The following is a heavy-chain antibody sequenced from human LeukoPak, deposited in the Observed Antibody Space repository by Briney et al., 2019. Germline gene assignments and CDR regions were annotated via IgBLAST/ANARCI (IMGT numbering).Heavy chain of an antibody. D-gene: IGHD6-19*01. CDR2: ISGSGDST. V-gene: IGHV3-23*01. J-gene: IGHJ4*02. CDR3: ARGVGSGWYFDY. CDR1: GFTFSSYG. Sequence: PGGSLRLSCAASGFTFSSYGMSWVRQAPGKGLEWVSAISGSGDSTHYGDSVKGRFTIPRDNSKNTLYLQMNSLRAEDTAVYYCARGVGSGWYFDYWGQGTLVTVSS.